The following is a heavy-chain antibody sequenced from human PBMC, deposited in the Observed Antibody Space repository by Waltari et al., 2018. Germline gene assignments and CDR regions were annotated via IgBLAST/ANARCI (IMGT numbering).Heavy chain of an antibody. Sequence: EVQLVESGGDLVKPGGSLRLSCAASGCTFSYVWMSWVRQVPGKGLECVSRIKDKDDGGTTDYAAPVKGRFTISRDDSKNMLYLQMNSLKTEDTAVYYCTTDQHSNYYSYYYYMDVWGKGTTVTVSS. J-gene: IGHJ6*03. D-gene: IGHD4-4*01. CDR3: TTDQHSNYYSYYYYMDV. CDR2: IKDKDDGGTT. V-gene: IGHV3-15*01. CDR1: GCTFSYVW.